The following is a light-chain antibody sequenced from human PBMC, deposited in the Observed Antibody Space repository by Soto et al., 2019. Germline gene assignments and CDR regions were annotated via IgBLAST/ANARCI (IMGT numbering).Light chain of an antibody. J-gene: IGLJ1*01. CDR1: SSDVGGYNY. CDR2: EVS. Sequence: QSALTQPASVSGSPGQSITISCTGTSSDVGGYNYVSWYQQLPGKAPKLMIFEVSNRPSGVSIRFSGSKSGNTASLTISGLQAEDEDDYYCSSYTSSSTRVFGTGTKLTVL. V-gene: IGLV2-14*01. CDR3: SSYTSSSTRV.